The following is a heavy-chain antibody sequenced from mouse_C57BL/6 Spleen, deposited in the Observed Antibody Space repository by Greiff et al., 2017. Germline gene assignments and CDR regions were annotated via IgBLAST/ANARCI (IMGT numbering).Heavy chain of an antibody. V-gene: IGHV14-4*01. J-gene: IGHJ2*01. CDR1: GFNIKDDY. Sequence: VQLKESGAELVRPGASVKLSCTASGFNIKDDYMHWVKQRPEQGLEWIGWIDPENGDTEYASKFQGKATITADTSSNTAYLQLSSLTSEDTAVYYCTTDDYGGSFDYWGQGTTLTVSS. D-gene: IGHD2-4*01. CDR3: TTDDYGGSFDY. CDR2: IDPENGDT.